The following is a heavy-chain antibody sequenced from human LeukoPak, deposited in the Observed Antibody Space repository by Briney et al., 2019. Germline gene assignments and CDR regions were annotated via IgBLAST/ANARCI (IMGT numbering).Heavy chain of an antibody. CDR3: ARYHDSSGYIPGWFDP. V-gene: IGHV3-7*03. Sequence: GGSLRLSCAASGLTFSSYWMSWVRQAPGKGLEWVANIKQDGSEKYYVDSVKGRFTISRDNAMNSLYLQMNSLRAEDTAVYYCARYHDSSGYIPGWFDPWGQGTLVTVSS. CDR2: IKQDGSEK. CDR1: GLTFSSYW. J-gene: IGHJ5*02. D-gene: IGHD3-22*01.